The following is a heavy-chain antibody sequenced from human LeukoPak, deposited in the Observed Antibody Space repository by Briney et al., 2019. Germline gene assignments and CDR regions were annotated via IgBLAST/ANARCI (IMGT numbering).Heavy chain of an antibody. CDR2: INPNSGGT. CDR1: GYIFTGYY. J-gene: IGHJ5*02. V-gene: IGHV1-2*02. Sequence: ASVKVSCKASGYIFTGYYMHWVRQAPGQGLEWMGWINPNSGGTNYAQKFQGRVTMTRDTSISTAYMELSRLRSDDTAVYYCATESFNYDFWSGSPHNNWFDPWGQGTLVTVSS. CDR3: ATESFNYDFWSGSPHNNWFDP. D-gene: IGHD3-3*01.